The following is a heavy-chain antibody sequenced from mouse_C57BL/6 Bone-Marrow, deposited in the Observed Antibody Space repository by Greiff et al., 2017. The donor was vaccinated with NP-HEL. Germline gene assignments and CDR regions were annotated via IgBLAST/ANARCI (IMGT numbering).Heavy chain of an antibody. J-gene: IGHJ4*01. Sequence: EVQLVESGGGLVQPGGSLKLSCAASGFTFSDYYMYWVRQTPEKRLEWVAYISNGGGSTYYPDTVKGRFTISRDNAKNTLYLQMSRLKSEDTAMYYCARPQLRIGYYAMDSWGQGTSVTVSS. CDR2: ISNGGGST. CDR3: ARPQLRIGYYAMDS. D-gene: IGHD3-2*02. V-gene: IGHV5-12*01. CDR1: GFTFSDYY.